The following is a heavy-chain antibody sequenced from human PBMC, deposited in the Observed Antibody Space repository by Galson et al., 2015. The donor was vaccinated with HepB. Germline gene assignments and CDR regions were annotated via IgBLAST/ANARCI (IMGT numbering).Heavy chain of an antibody. V-gene: IGHV3-11*01. D-gene: IGHD4-23*01. Sequence: SLRLSCAASGFTLGDFYMSWIRLTPGRGLEWVAYISDRGDTVYHADSVKGRFTISRDNAKSSVVLQMNSLRAGDTAVYYCARASRRGNTRYNFYYFMDTWGQGTTVTVSS. CDR1: GFTLGDFY. CDR2: ISDRGDTV. J-gene: IGHJ6*02. CDR3: ARASRRGNTRYNFYYFMDT.